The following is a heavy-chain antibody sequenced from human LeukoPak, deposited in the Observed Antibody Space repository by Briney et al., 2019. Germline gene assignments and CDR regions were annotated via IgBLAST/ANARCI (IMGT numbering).Heavy chain of an antibody. D-gene: IGHD4-23*01. CDR3: AFGGNSPDY. J-gene: IGHJ4*02. CDR1: GGSISSYY. CDR2: IYASGST. Sequence: SETLSLTCTVSGGSISSYYWSWIRQPAGKGLEWIGRIYASGSTSYNPSLKSRVTMSIDTSKNQFSLTLSSVTAADTAVYYCAFGGNSPDYWGQGTLVTVSS. V-gene: IGHV4-4*07.